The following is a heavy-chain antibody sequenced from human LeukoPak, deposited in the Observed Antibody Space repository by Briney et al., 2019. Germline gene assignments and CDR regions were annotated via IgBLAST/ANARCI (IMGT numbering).Heavy chain of an antibody. CDR1: GGSVSSYY. CDR3: ARFHSGPSGWYVLWYFDL. CDR2: IYNSENT. J-gene: IGHJ2*01. D-gene: IGHD6-19*01. Sequence: SETLSLTCTVSGGSVSSYYWSWTRQPPGKGLEWIGYIYNSENTKYNSSLESRATISVDTSKNQFFLKLSSVTAADTAVYYCARFHSGPSGWYVLWYFDLWGRGTLVTVSS. V-gene: IGHV4-4*09.